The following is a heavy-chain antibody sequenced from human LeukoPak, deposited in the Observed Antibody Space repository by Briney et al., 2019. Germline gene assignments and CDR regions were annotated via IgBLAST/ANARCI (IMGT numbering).Heavy chain of an antibody. CDR2: INLDRRIT. J-gene: IGHJ4*02. V-gene: IGHV1-2*02. D-gene: IGHD3-10*01. CDR1: GFTFTAYH. Sequence: ASVRVSRKASGFTFTAYHLHWVRQAPGQGLEWMGSINLDRRITHYAAKFQGRVTMTWDTSITTGYMDLTRLNSDDTALCFCAKEATGSGGFDYWGQGTLVTVSA. CDR3: AKEATGSGGFDY.